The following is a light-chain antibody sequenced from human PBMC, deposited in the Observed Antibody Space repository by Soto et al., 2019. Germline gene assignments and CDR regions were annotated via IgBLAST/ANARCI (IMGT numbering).Light chain of an antibody. CDR3: QQYNSYRT. Sequence: DIQMTQSPSTLSASVGDRVTSTCRASQTISSWLAWYQQKPGKAPKVLIYKASSLESGVPSRFSGSGSGTEFTLTISSLQPDDFATYYCQQYNSYRTFGQGTKVDIK. CDR1: QTISSW. CDR2: KAS. V-gene: IGKV1-5*03. J-gene: IGKJ1*01.